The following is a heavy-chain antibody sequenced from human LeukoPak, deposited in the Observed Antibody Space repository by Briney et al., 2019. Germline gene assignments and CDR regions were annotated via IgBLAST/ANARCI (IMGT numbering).Heavy chain of an antibody. CDR2: IIRGGST. J-gene: IGHJ6*03. CDR1: GFSFSSYA. Sequence: GGSLRLSCAASGFSFSSYAMSWVRQAPGKGLEWVSGIIRGGSTYYADSAKGQFTISRDNSKNTLYLQMNSLRAEDTAVYYCVKNFWSDKYYYYYMDVWGKGTTVTVSS. CDR3: VKNFWSDKYYYYYMDV. D-gene: IGHD3-3*01. V-gene: IGHV3-23*01.